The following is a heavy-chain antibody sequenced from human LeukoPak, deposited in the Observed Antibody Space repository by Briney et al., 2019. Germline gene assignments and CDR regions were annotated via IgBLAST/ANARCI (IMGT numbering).Heavy chain of an antibody. CDR2: INHSGST. CDR1: GGSFSGYY. D-gene: IGHD6-13*01. Sequence: PSETLSLTCAVYGGSFSGYYWSWIRQPPGKGLEWIGEINHSGSTNYNPSLKSRVTISVDTSKNQFSLKLSSVTAADTAVYYCARGDGYSSSWYSYWGQGTLVTVSS. CDR3: ARGDGYSSSWYSY. J-gene: IGHJ4*02. V-gene: IGHV4-34*01.